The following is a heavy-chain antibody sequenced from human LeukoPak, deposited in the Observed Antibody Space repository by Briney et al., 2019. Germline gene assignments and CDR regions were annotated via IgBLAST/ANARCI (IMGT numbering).Heavy chain of an antibody. J-gene: IGHJ5*02. CDR1: GFTFSSYG. D-gene: IGHD3-10*01. Sequence: SGGSLRLSCAASGFTFSSYGMHWVRQAPGKGLEWVAVISYDGSNKYYADSVKGRFTISRDNSKNTLYLQMNSLRAEDTAVYYCARELDYYGSGSSPWGQGTLVTVSS. CDR2: ISYDGSNK. CDR3: ARELDYYGSGSSP. V-gene: IGHV3-30*03.